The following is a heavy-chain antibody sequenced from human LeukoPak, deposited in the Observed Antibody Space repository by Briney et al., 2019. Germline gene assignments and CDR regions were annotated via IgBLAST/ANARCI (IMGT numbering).Heavy chain of an antibody. V-gene: IGHV4-59*01. Sequence: SETLSLTCTVSGGSISSYYWSWIRQPPGKGLEWIGYIYYSGSTNYNPSLKSRVTISVDTSKNQFSLKLSSVTAADTAVYYCARGSGGSYVIDYWGQGTLVTVSS. CDR1: GGSISSYY. CDR3: ARGSGGSYVIDY. J-gene: IGHJ4*02. CDR2: IYYSGST. D-gene: IGHD1-26*01.